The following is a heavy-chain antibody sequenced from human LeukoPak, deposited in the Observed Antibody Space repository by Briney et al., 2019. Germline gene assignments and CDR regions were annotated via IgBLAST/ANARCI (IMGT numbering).Heavy chain of an antibody. J-gene: IGHJ4*02. Sequence: SETLSLTCTVSGGSISSYYWSWTRQPPGKGLEWIGYIYYSGSTNYKPSLKSRVTISVDTSKNQFSLKLSSVTAADTAVYYCARGFHRYNYDSGAYSVYWGQGTLVTVSS. V-gene: IGHV4-59*01. D-gene: IGHD3-22*01. CDR2: IYYSGST. CDR1: GGSISSYY. CDR3: ARGFHRYNYDSGAYSVY.